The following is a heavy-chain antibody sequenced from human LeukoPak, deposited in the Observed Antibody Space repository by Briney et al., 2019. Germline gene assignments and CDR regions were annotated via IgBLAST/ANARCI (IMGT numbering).Heavy chain of an antibody. CDR2: ISGSGGST. Sequence: PGGSLRLSCAASGFTFSSYAISWVRQAPGKGLEWVSAISGSGGSTYYADSVKGRFTISRDNAKNSLYLQMNSLRAEDTAVYYCARDVGPYPRPFYFDYWGQGTLVTVSS. V-gene: IGHV3-23*01. CDR1: GFTFSSYA. J-gene: IGHJ4*02. D-gene: IGHD1-26*01. CDR3: ARDVGPYPRPFYFDY.